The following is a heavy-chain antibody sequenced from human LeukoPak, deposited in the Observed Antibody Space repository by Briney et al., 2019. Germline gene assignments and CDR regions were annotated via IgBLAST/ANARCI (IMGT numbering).Heavy chain of an antibody. J-gene: IGHJ5*02. CDR1: GFTFSDYY. CDR2: ISSSSSYT. V-gene: IGHV3-11*05. D-gene: IGHD3-10*01. Sequence: GRSLTLSCPASGFTFSDYYISCIRQAPGKGMEWVSYISSSSSYTTYADSVEGRFTISRDNAKNSLYLQMNSLRAEDTAVYYCARGSGSPQYDPWGQGALVTVSS. CDR3: ARGSGSPQYDP.